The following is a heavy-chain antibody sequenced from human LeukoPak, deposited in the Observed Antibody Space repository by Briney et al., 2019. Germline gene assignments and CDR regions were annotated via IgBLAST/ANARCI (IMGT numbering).Heavy chain of an antibody. CDR1: GGSFSGYY. D-gene: IGHD2-15*01. J-gene: IGHJ4*02. CDR2: INHSGST. Sequence: SETLSLTCAVYGGSFSGYYWSWIRQPPGKGLEWIGEINHSGSTNYNPSLKSRVTISVATSKNQFSLKLSSVTAADTAVYYCARGSQSLGYCSGGSCRAKIFDYWGQGTLVTVSS. V-gene: IGHV4-34*01. CDR3: ARGSQSLGYCSGGSCRAKIFDY.